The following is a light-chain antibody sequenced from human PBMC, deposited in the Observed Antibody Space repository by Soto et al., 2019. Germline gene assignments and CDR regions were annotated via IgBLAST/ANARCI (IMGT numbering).Light chain of an antibody. CDR2: EVT. V-gene: IGLV2-14*02. CDR1: RSDVGSYNS. J-gene: IGLJ2*01. Sequence: ALTQPASVSGSPGQSITISFTGTRSDVGSYNSIAWYQQHPGKAPRVVIFEVTKRPSGISDRFSGSKSGYTASLRISGLQAEDEADYFCSSYTTIKTVVFGGGTKVTVL. CDR3: SSYTTIKTVV.